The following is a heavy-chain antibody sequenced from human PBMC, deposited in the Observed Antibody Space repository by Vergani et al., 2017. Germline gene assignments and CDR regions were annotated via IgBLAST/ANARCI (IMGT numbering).Heavy chain of an antibody. Sequence: QVQLVESGGGLVKPGGSLRLSCAASGFTFSDYYMSWIRQAPGKGLEWVSYISSSSSYTNYADSVKGRFTISRDNAKNSLSLQMNSLRAEDTAVYYCARDHYSPITIFGVGTDRGSYWYFDLWGRGTLVTVSS. CDR2: ISSSSSYT. J-gene: IGHJ2*01. D-gene: IGHD3-3*01. V-gene: IGHV3-11*06. CDR1: GFTFSDYY. CDR3: ARDHYSPITIFGVGTDRGSYWYFDL.